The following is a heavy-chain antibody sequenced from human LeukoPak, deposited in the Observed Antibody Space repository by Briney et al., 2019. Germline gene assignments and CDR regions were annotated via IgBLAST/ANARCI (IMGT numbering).Heavy chain of an antibody. D-gene: IGHD1-1*01. CDR3: ARSRPATGTSRHPFDI. Sequence: QSGGSLRLACAASGFTFNNCAMSWVRQAPGKGLEWGSAISDSGGVTKYADSVKGRFTISRDNSKNTLYLQMDSLRAEDTAVYYCARSRPATGTSRHPFDIWGQGTVVTVSS. V-gene: IGHV3-23*01. CDR1: GFTFNNCA. CDR2: ISDSGGVT. J-gene: IGHJ3*02.